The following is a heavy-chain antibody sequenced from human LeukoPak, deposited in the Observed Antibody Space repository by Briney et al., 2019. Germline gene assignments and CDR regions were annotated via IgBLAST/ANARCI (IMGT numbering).Heavy chain of an antibody. J-gene: IGHJ4*02. CDR2: IDPSDSYT. CDR1: GYSFTSYW. CDR3: ARHQYYGFWSGYPTNDY. Sequence: GESLQISCKGSGYSFTSYWISWVRQMPGKGLEWMGRIDPSDSYTNYSPSFQGHVTISADKSISTAYLQWSSLKASDTAMYYCARHQYYGFWSGYPTNDYWGQGTLVTVSS. D-gene: IGHD3-3*01. V-gene: IGHV5-10-1*01.